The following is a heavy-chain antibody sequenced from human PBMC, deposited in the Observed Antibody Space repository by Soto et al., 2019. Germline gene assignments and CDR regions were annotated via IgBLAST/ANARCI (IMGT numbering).Heavy chain of an antibody. V-gene: IGHV2-70*13. CDR3: ARSIRGPRRFNGMDV. D-gene: IGHD1-20*01. Sequence: GSGPTLVNPTETLTLTCTFSGFSLTSPGMCVSWIRQSPGKALEWLALIERDDDDKYYSTSLKTRLTISKDTRENQVVLTMANMEPADTATYYCARSIRGPRRFNGMDVWGQGTTVTVSS. CDR2: IERDDDDK. J-gene: IGHJ6*02. CDR1: GFSLTSPGMC.